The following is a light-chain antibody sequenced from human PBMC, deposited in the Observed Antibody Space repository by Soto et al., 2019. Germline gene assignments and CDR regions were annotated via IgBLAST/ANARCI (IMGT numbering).Light chain of an antibody. J-gene: IGKJ5*01. V-gene: IGKV1-39*01. CDR3: QQTYSTPIT. CDR1: QSIDIY. Sequence: DMQMTQSPAALSASLVYRSTITCLASQSIDIYLNWYQQKPGTAPKLLIYTTSSLQSGVPSRFSGSGSGTDFTLTISSLQPEDFATYYCQQTYSTPITFGQGTRLEIK. CDR2: TTS.